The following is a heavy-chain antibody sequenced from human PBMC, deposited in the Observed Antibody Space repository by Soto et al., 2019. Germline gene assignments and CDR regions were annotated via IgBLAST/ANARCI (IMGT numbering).Heavy chain of an antibody. CDR3: ARTVGAAYYFDF. CDR2: VYMSGST. CDR1: GDSMTKYY. J-gene: IGHJ4*02. D-gene: IGHD1-26*01. Sequence: SETLSLTCTVSGDSMTKYYWSWIRQTAGKGLEWIGRVYMSGSTNYNPSLKSRVTMSIDTSNNHFSLDLKSVTAADAAVYYCARTVGAAYYFDFWGQGALVTVSS. V-gene: IGHV4-4*07.